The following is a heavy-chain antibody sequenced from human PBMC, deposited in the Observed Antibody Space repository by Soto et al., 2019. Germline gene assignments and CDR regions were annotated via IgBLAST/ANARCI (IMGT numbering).Heavy chain of an antibody. CDR1: GFSLTTGRMG. V-gene: IGHV2-26*01. J-gene: IGHJ6*02. Sequence: SVPALVNPTETLTLTCNVSGFSLTTGRMGVSWIRQPPGKALEWLAHIFSDAERSYSRSLQGRLTVSKVGSGSHVVLTMTNMDPVDTGTYFCVRMNAESYSSYYAMDVWGQGTTVTV. D-gene: IGHD3-10*01. CDR2: IFSDAER. CDR3: VRMNAESYSSYYAMDV.